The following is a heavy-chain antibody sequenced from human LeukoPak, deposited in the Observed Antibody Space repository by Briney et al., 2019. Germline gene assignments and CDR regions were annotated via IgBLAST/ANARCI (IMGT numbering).Heavy chain of an antibody. J-gene: IGHJ4*02. CDR1: GFTFSSYW. CDR2: TNSDGSST. CDR3: ARADIVATISDY. D-gene: IGHD5-12*01. Sequence: PGGSLRLSCAASGFTFSSYWMHWVRQAPGKGLVWVSRTNSDGSSTSYADSVKGRFTISRDNAKNTLYLQMNSLRAEDTALYYCARADIVATISDYWGQGTLVTVSS. V-gene: IGHV3-74*01.